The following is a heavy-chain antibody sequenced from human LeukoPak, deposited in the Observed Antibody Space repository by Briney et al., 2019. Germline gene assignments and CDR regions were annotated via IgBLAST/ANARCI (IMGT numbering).Heavy chain of an antibody. CDR2: ISSSSSYI. D-gene: IGHD3-22*01. J-gene: IGHJ4*02. V-gene: IGHV3-21*01. Sequence: GGSLRLSCAASGFTFSTYSMNWVRQAPGKGLEWVSFISSSSSYIYYADSVKGRFTISRDNAKNSLYLQMNSLRAEDTAVYYCATSPDSSAYYGIDYWGQGTLVTVSS. CDR1: GFTFSTYS. CDR3: ATSPDSSAYYGIDY.